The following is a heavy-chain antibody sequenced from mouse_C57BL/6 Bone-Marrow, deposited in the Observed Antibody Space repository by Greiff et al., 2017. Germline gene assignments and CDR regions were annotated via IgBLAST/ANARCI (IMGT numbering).Heavy chain of an antibody. V-gene: IGHV5-4*03. CDR1: GFTFSSYA. CDR3: ARGGYYPPWFAY. J-gene: IGHJ3*01. CDR2: ISDGGSYT. D-gene: IGHD2-3*01. Sequence: EVMLVESGGGLVKPGGSLKLSCAASGFTFSSYALSWVRQTPEKRLAWVATISDGGSYTYYPDNVKGRFTISRDHAKNNLYLQMSHLKSEDTAMYYGARGGYYPPWFAYWGQGTLVTVSA.